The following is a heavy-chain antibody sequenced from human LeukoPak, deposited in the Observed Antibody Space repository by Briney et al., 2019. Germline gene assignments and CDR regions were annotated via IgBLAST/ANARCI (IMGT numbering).Heavy chain of an antibody. D-gene: IGHD4-17*01. CDR2: IHTSGTT. V-gene: IGHV4-61*02. CDR3: ARDGDYGDYEY. Sequence: SETLSLTCAGSGASITSGSYYWCWIRQPAGKGLEWIGRIHTSGTTNYNPSLKSRVTISADTSKNQFSLKLTSVTAADTAVYYCARDGDYGDYEYWGQGTLVTVSS. CDR1: GASITSGSYY. J-gene: IGHJ4*02.